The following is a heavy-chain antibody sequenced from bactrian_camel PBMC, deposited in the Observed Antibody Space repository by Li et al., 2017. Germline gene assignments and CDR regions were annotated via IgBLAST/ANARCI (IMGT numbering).Heavy chain of an antibody. CDR2: IYTGSGAT. V-gene: IGHV3S6*01. D-gene: IGHD6*01. Sequence: HVQLVESGGGLVQPGGSLRLSCAASGSTLSKNWIHWVRQAPGKGVEWVSSIYTGSGATSSADSVKGRFTISGDITKNMVYLQMNSLKSEDTALYYCVNTGYGGNWNGDRVFGVWGQGTQVTVS. J-gene: IGHJ6*01. CDR3: VNTGYGGNWNGDRVFGV. CDR1: GSTLSKNW.